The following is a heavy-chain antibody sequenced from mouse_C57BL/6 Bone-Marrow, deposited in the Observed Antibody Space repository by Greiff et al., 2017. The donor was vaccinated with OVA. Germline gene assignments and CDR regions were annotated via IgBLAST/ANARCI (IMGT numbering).Heavy chain of an antibody. V-gene: IGHV1-54*01. D-gene: IGHD2-4*01. Sequence: QVQLKESGAELVRPGTSVKVSCKASGYAFTNYLIEWVKQRPGQGLEWIGVINPGSGGTNYNEKFQGKATLTADKSSSTAYMQLSSLTSEDSAVYFCARIYDYDRDPWFAYWGQGTLVTVSA. CDR3: ARIYDYDRDPWFAY. CDR1: GYAFTNYL. J-gene: IGHJ3*01. CDR2: INPGSGGT.